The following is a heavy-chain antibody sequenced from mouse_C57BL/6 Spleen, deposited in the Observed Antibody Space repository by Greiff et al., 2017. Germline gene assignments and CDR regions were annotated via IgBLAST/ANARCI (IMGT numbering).Heavy chain of an antibody. D-gene: IGHD2-3*01. J-gene: IGHJ3*01. V-gene: IGHV1-55*01. Sequence: QVKLQQPGAELVKPGASVKMSCKASGYTFTSYWITWVKQRPGQGLEWIGDIYPGSGSTNYNEKFKSKATLTVDTSSSTAYMQLSSLTSEDSAVYYCARRGDYDGYSAWFAYWGQGTLVTVSA. CDR2: IYPGSGST. CDR3: ARRGDYDGYSAWFAY. CDR1: GYTFTSYW.